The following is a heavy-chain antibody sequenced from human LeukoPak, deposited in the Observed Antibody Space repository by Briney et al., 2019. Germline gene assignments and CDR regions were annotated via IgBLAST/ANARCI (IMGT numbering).Heavy chain of an antibody. Sequence: GGSLRLSCAASGSTFSSYGMHWVRQAPGKGLEWVAFIRYDGSNKYYADSVKGRFTISRDNSKNTLYLQMNSLRAEDTAVYYCAKGLLRFLEWSFGPWGQGTLVTVSS. J-gene: IGHJ5*02. CDR3: AKGLLRFLEWSFGP. D-gene: IGHD3-3*01. CDR2: IRYDGSNK. CDR1: GSTFSSYG. V-gene: IGHV3-30*02.